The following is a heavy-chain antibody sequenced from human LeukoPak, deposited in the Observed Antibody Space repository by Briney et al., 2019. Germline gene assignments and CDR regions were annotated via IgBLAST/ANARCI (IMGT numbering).Heavy chain of an antibody. D-gene: IGHD3-22*01. CDR3: AREDYYDSSGYSPGGFDL. V-gene: IGHV4-30-2*01. CDR2: IYHSGST. CDR1: GFTFSSYA. J-gene: IGHJ2*01. Sequence: LRLSCVASGFTFSSYAMSWIRQPPGKGLEWIGYIYHSGSTYYNPSLKSRVTISVDRSKNQSSLKLSSVTAADTAVYYCAREDYYDSSGYSPGGFDLWGRGTLVTVSS.